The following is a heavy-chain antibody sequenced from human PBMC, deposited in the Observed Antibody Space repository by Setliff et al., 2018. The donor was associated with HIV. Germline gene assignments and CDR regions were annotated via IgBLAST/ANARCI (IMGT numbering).Heavy chain of an antibody. J-gene: IGHJ3*02. D-gene: IGHD1-26*01. CDR2: VAVGSGAS. Sequence: SVKVSCKAFGFTFSTSAVQWVRQSRGEPLEWVGWVAVGSGASNYAQKFQERVTISTDISTSTAYMELSSLRSEDTALYYCAAGGGSRFSPNAFDIWGRGTVVTVSS. CDR3: AAGGGSRFSPNAFDI. CDR1: GFTFSTSA. V-gene: IGHV1-58*01.